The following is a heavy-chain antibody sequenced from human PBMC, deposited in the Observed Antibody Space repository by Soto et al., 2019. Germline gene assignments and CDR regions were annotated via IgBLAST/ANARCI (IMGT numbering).Heavy chain of an antibody. CDR1: GYTFTTYD. Sequence: QVQLVQSGAEVKKPGASVKVSCKASGYTFTTYDINWVRQATGQGLEWMGWMSPNSGNTGYAQKFQGRVTMTRNTSISTAYMEVSSLRSEDTAVYYCARVLRVSGYGDHTLAYWGQGILVTVSS. D-gene: IGHD4-17*01. CDR3: ARVLRVSGYGDHTLAY. J-gene: IGHJ4*02. V-gene: IGHV1-8*01. CDR2: MSPNSGNT.